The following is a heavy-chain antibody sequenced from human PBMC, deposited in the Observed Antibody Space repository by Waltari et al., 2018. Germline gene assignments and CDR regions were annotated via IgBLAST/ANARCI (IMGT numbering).Heavy chain of an antibody. J-gene: IGHJ5*02. CDR1: GGTFSSYA. CDR3: AREGPHYYDSSGYLNWFDP. CDR2: IIPIFGTA. V-gene: IGHV1-69*08. D-gene: IGHD3-22*01. Sequence: QVQLVQSGAEVKKPGSSVKVSCKASGGTFSSYAISWVRQAPGQGLEWMGRIIPIFGTANYAQKFQGRVTITADKSTSTAYMELSSLRSEDTAVYYCAREGPHYYDSSGYLNWFDPWGQGTLVTVSS.